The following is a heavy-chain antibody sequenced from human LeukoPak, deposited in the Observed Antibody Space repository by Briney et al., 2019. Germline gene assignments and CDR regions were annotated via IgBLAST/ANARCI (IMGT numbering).Heavy chain of an antibody. J-gene: IGHJ4*02. CDR1: GRHISSYY. V-gene: IGHV4-59*01. Sequence: SEPLPLTCSLSGRHISSYYWSWIPQPPGRTLEWIWDIYYSGSTNYNPSLKSRVTISVDTSKNQFSLKLGSVAAADTGVYYCARERGYGSGWPFDYWGQGTLVTVSA. D-gene: IGHD6-19*01. CDR3: ARERGYGSGWPFDY. CDR2: IYYSGST.